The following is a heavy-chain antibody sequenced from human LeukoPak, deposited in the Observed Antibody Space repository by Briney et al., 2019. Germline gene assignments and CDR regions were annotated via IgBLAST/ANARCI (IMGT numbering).Heavy chain of an antibody. V-gene: IGHV4-61*02. Sequence: PSQTLSLTCTVSGGSISSGSYYWSWIRQPAGKGLEWIGRIYTSGSTNYNPSLKSRVTISVDTSKKQFSLKLSSVTPEDTAVYYCAREGRSLLTYFDYWGQGTLVTVSS. CDR2: IYTSGST. D-gene: IGHD3-9*01. CDR1: GGSISSGSYY. J-gene: IGHJ4*02. CDR3: AREGRSLLTYFDY.